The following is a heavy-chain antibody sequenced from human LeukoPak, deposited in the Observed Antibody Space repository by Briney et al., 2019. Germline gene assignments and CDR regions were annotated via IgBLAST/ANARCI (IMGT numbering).Heavy chain of an antibody. CDR1: GFTFSSYA. D-gene: IGHD2-15*01. CDR2: ISSTGGTT. V-gene: IGHV3-23*01. Sequence: GGSLRLSCAASGFTFSSYAMSWVPQAPGKGLEWVSSISSTGGTTYYADSVKGRFTISRDNSKNTLYLQMNSLRAEDTAIYYCAKNGDRGAYCTGGTCYPYFYYYMDVWGKGTTVTI. CDR3: AKNGDRGAYCTGGTCYPYFYYYMDV. J-gene: IGHJ6*03.